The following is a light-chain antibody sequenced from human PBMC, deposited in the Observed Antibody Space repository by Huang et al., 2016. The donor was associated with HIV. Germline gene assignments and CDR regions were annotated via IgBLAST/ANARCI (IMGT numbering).Light chain of an antibody. Sequence: DIQMTQSPSSVSASVGDRLTIPCRASQSINSWLAWYQQKPGQAPKLLIFSATYLESGVPSRFSGRGSGTEFVLTISNLQPEDFGTYHCQQTSSFPFTFGGGTRVDI. CDR2: SAT. CDR1: QSINSW. CDR3: QQTSSFPFT. J-gene: IGKJ4*01. V-gene: IGKV1-12*02.